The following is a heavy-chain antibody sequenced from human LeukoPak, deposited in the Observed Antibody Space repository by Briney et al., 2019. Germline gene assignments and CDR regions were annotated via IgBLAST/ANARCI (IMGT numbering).Heavy chain of an antibody. CDR3: ARHEESVGYFDY. CDR2: IYYSGST. J-gene: IGHJ4*02. Sequence: PSETLSLTCTVSGGSISSYYWSWIRQPPGKGLEWIGYIYYSGSTNYNPSLKSRVTISVDTSKNQFSLKLSSVTAADPAVYYCARHEESVGYFDYWGQGTLVTVSS. CDR1: GGSISSYY. D-gene: IGHD2-15*01. V-gene: IGHV4-59*08.